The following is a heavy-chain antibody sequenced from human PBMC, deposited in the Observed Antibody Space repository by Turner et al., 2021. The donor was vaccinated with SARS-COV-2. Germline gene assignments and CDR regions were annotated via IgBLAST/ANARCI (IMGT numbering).Heavy chain of an antibody. J-gene: IGHJ5*02. CDR3: ARGRIMITFGGVIPNWFDP. CDR1: GGSISSSSSY. D-gene: IGHD3-16*02. CDR2: IYYSGST. Sequence: LQLPESGPGLVKPSETLSLTCTVSGGSISSSSSYWGWFRQPPGKGLEWIGSIYYSGSTYYNPSLKSRVTISVDTSKNQFSLKLSSGTAADTAVYYCARGRIMITFGGVIPNWFDPWGQGTLVTVSS. V-gene: IGHV4-39*01.